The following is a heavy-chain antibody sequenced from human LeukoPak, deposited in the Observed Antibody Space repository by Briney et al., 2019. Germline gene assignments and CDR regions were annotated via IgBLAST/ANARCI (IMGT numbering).Heavy chain of an antibody. CDR1: GGSISSSSYY. V-gene: IGHV4-39*07. CDR3: ARRGTIVVVPAPYVYYYYYYVDV. D-gene: IGHD2-2*01. J-gene: IGHJ6*03. Sequence: KPSETLSPTCTVSGGSISSSSYYWGWILHPPGKGLEWSGSIYYSGSTYYNPSLKSRVTISVDTSKNHFSLKLSSVTAADTAVYYCARRGTIVVVPAPYVYYYYYYVDVWGKGTTVTISS. CDR2: IYYSGST.